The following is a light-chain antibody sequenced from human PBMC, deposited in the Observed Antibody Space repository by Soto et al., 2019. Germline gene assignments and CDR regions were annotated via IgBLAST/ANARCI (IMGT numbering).Light chain of an antibody. J-gene: IGKJ1*01. CDR1: QSVSNR. Sequence: IHMTHAPSTLSASVLDSVTITCRASQSVSNRLAWYQQKPGKAPKLLIYKASSLESGVPSRFSGSGSGTEFTLTISSLQPEDFATYYCQQLNSYRTFGQGTKVDIK. CDR3: QQLNSYRT. V-gene: IGKV1-5*03. CDR2: KAS.